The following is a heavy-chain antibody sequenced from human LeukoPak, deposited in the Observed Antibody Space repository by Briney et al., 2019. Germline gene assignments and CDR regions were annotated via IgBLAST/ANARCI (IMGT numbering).Heavy chain of an antibody. CDR2: ISGSGGST. V-gene: IGHV3-23*01. CDR1: GFTVSSNY. J-gene: IGHJ4*02. CDR3: AKDRVRDYYDSSGRYYFDY. D-gene: IGHD3-22*01. Sequence: GGSLRLSCTASGFTVSSNYMGWLRQPPGKGLQWVSAISGSGGSTYYADSVKGRFTISRDNSKNTLYLQMNSLRAEDTAVYYCAKDRVRDYYDSSGRYYFDYWGQGTLVTVSS.